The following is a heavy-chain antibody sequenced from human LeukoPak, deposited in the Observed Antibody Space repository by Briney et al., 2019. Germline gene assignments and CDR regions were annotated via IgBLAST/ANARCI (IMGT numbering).Heavy chain of an antibody. Sequence: SETLSLTCTVSGGSISSSSYYWGWIRQPPGKGLEWIGSIYYSGSTYYNQSLKSRVTISVDTSKNQFSLKLSSVTAADTAVYYCARLTTALTPIPHFDYWGQRTLVTVSS. CDR3: ARLTTALTPIPHFDY. J-gene: IGHJ4*02. D-gene: IGHD4-23*01. V-gene: IGHV4-39*01. CDR1: GGSISSSSYY. CDR2: IYYSGST.